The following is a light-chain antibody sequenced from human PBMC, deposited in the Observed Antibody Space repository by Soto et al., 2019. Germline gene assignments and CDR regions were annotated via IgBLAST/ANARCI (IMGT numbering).Light chain of an antibody. CDR3: QQYGSSLFT. V-gene: IGKV3-20*01. CDR2: GAS. J-gene: IGKJ3*01. Sequence: EIELTHSPGTLSLSPGERATLSCRASQSVRSNFLAWYQQKPGQAPRLLIYGASTRASGVPERFSGGGSGTDFTLTITRLEPEDFAVYYCQQYGSSLFTFGPATKVDIK. CDR1: QSVRSNF.